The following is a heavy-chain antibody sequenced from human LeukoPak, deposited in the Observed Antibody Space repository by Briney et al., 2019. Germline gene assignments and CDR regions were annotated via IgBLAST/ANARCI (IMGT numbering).Heavy chain of an antibody. J-gene: IGHJ4*02. V-gene: IGHV3-53*05. D-gene: IGHD2-2*01. Sequence: GGPLRLSCAASGFTVSSNYMSWVRQAPGKGLEWVSVIYSGGSTYYADSVKGRFTISRDISTDTLWPQMDSLRTEDTAVYYCAKGPLRGTAAAIDYWGQGTLVTVSS. CDR1: GFTVSSNY. CDR3: AKGPLRGTAAAIDY. CDR2: IYSGGST.